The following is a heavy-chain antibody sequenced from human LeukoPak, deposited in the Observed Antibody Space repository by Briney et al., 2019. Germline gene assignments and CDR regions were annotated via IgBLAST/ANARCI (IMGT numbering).Heavy chain of an antibody. Sequence: PSETLSLTCTVSGGSISSYYWSWIRQPAGKGLEWIGRIYTSGSTNYNPSLKSRVTMSVDTSKNQFSLKLSSVTAADTAVYYCARASRYYYDSSGYQARNAFDIWGQGTMVTVSS. V-gene: IGHV4-4*07. CDR2: IYTSGST. CDR3: ARASRYYYDSSGYQARNAFDI. CDR1: GGSISSYY. D-gene: IGHD3-22*01. J-gene: IGHJ3*02.